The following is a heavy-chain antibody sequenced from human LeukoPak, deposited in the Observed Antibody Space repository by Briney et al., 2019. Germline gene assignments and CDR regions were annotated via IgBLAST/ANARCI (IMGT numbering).Heavy chain of an antibody. Sequence: SETLSLTCTVSGGSISSSSYYWGWIRQPPGKGLEWIGSIYYSGSTYYNPSLKSRVTISVDTSKNQFSLKLSSVTAADTAVYYCARVAGAHQSDYWGQGTLVTVSS. CDR1: GGSISSSSYY. D-gene: IGHD1-26*01. CDR3: ARVAGAHQSDY. CDR2: IYYSGST. V-gene: IGHV4-39*07. J-gene: IGHJ4*02.